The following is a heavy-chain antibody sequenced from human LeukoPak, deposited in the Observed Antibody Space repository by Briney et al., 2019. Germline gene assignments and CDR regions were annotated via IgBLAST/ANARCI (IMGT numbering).Heavy chain of an antibody. CDR1: GGSISSGGYY. CDR3: AREGATGSSSSRDNWFDP. D-gene: IGHD6-6*01. V-gene: IGHV4-31*03. J-gene: IGHJ5*02. CDR2: IYYSGST. Sequence: SETLSLTCTVSGGSISSGGYYWSWIRQHPGKGLEWIGYIYYSGSTFYNPSLKSRVTISVDTSKNQFSLKLSSVTAADTAVYYCAREGATGSSSSRDNWFDPWGQGTLVTVSS.